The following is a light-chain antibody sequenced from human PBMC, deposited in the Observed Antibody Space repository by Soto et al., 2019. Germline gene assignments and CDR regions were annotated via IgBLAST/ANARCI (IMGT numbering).Light chain of an antibody. V-gene: IGLV2-14*01. CDR3: TSFARGISIL. Sequence: QSALTQPASVSGFPGQWITISCTGTINDIGSYDYVSWYQQHPGKAPKLIISEVSNRPSGVSNRFSGSKSGDTASLTISGLQAEDEADYYCTSFARGISILFGGGTKLTVL. CDR2: EVS. CDR1: INDIGSYDY. J-gene: IGLJ2*01.